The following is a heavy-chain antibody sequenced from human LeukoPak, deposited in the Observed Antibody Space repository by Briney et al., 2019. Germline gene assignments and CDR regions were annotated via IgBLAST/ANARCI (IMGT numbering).Heavy chain of an antibody. J-gene: IGHJ4*02. CDR3: ASARELPSLEPPGNY. Sequence: SETLSLTCAVYGGSFSGYYWSWIRQPPGKGLQWIGEINHSGSTNYNPSLKSQVTISVDRSKNLFSLKLSSVPDVDTAVYYGASARELPSLEPPGNYWGQGTLVTVSS. CDR1: GGSFSGYY. D-gene: IGHD1-26*01. V-gene: IGHV4-34*01. CDR2: INHSGST.